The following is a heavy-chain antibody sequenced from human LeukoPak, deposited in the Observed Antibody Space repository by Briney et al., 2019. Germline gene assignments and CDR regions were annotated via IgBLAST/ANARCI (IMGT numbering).Heavy chain of an antibody. Sequence: SETLSLTCTVSGGSISSGYYWGWIRPPPGKGLEWIGSIYHSGSTYYNPSLKSRVTISVDTSKNQFSLKLSSVTAADTAVYYCASLGYYDFWSGYLPNDYWGQGTLVTVSS. D-gene: IGHD3-3*01. J-gene: IGHJ4*02. CDR1: GGSISSGYY. CDR3: ASLGYYDFWSGYLPNDY. CDR2: IYHSGST. V-gene: IGHV4-38-2*02.